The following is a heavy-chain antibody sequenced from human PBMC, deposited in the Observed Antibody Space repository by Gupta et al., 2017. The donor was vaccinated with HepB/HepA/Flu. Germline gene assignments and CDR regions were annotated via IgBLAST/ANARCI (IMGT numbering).Heavy chain of an antibody. V-gene: IGHV1-2*02. CDR3: ARWGGDIVVVPAGLDY. CDR2: INPQSGGS. D-gene: IGHD2-2*01. CDR1: GYTFSGNY. J-gene: IGHJ4*02. Sequence: QVQLVQSGAEVKKPGASVKVSCKASGYTFSGNYIHWVRQAPGQGLEWMGWINPQSGGSKYAQKFQGRVTMTRDTSISTVYMELSWLRSDDTAVYYCARWGGDIVVVPAGLDYWGQGTLVTVSS.